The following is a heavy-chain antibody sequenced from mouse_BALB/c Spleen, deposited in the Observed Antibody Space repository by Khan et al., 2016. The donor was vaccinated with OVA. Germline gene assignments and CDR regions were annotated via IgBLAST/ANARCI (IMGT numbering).Heavy chain of an antibody. J-gene: IGHJ2*01. CDR3: AREEALYYFVY. CDR2: IYPGIDNT. D-gene: IGHD3-2*02. CDR1: GYIFTSYW. V-gene: IGHV1-76*01. Sequence: QVQLKQSGAELVRPGASVKLSCESSGYIFTSYWIPWVNQRSGQGLEWIARIYPGIDNTYFNDSLKDKATLTAVKSSSTVYMHLSSLKSENTTVYFGAREEALYYFVYWGQGTTLTVSS.